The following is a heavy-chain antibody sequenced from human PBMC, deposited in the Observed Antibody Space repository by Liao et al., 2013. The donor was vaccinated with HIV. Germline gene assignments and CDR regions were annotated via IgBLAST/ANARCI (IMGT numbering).Heavy chain of an antibody. D-gene: IGHD3-3*01. Sequence: QVQLQESGPGLVRPGQTLSLTCSVSGDSISTGGFYWNWIRQPAGKGLEWIGRIHFDGTTNHNPSLVSRVSFSLDTSRNQVSLSLTSVTAADTAVYYCARAYTVFGVKAHWYFDLWGRGSRVTVSS. CDR2: IHFDGTT. V-gene: IGHV4-61*02. CDR1: GDSISTGGFY. J-gene: IGHJ2*01. CDR3: ARAYTVFGVKAHWYFDL.